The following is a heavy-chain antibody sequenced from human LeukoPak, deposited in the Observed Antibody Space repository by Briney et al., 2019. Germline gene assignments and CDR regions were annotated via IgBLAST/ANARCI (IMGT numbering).Heavy chain of an antibody. CDR3: ARDHGGSGRLLYYYYMDV. V-gene: IGHV3-48*03. Sequence: PGGSLRLSCAASGFTFSSYEMNWVRQAPGKGLEWVSYISSSGSTIYYADSVKGRFTISRDNAKNSLYLQMNSLRAEDTAVYYCARDHGGSGRLLYYYYMDVWGKGTTVAVSS. D-gene: IGHD6-25*01. J-gene: IGHJ6*03. CDR2: ISSSGSTI. CDR1: GFTFSSYE.